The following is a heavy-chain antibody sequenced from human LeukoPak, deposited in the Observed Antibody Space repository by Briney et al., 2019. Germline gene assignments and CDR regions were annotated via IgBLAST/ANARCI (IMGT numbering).Heavy chain of an antibody. V-gene: IGHV4-59*01. CDR1: GGSISSYY. J-gene: IGHJ4*02. Sequence: SETLSLTCTVSGGSISSYYWSWIRQPPGKGLEWIGYIYYSGSTNYNPSLKSRVTISVDTSKNQFSLKLSSVTAADTAVYYCARGISSGWHRPFDYWGQGTLVTVSS. CDR3: ARGISSGWHRPFDY. D-gene: IGHD6-19*01. CDR2: IYYSGST.